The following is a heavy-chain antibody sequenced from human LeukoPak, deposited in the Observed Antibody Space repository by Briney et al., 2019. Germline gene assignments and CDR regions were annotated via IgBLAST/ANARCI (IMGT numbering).Heavy chain of an antibody. CDR2: INYSGST. Sequence: SETLSLTCAVYGGSFSGDYWSWIRQPPGKGLERIGEINYSGSTNYNPSLKSRVSISLDTSKNQFSLKLSSVTAADTAVYYCARGRKYSSSPYDCWGQGTLVTVSS. CDR1: GGSFSGDY. J-gene: IGHJ4*02. V-gene: IGHV4-34*01. D-gene: IGHD6-6*01. CDR3: ARGRKYSSSPYDC.